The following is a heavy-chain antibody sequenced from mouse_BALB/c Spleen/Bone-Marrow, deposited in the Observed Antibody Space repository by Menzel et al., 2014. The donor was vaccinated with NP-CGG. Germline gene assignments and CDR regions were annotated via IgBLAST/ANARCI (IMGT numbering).Heavy chain of an antibody. CDR3: ARRGWFYAMDY. CDR1: GFTFSDYY. J-gene: IGHJ4*01. Sequence: EVKLMESGGGLVQPRGSLKLSCATSGFTFSDYYMYWVRQTPEKRLEWVAYISNGGGSTYYPDTVKGRFTISRDNAKNTLYLQMSRLKSEDTAMYYCARRGWFYAMDYWGQGTSVTVSS. V-gene: IGHV5-12*02. CDR2: ISNGGGST. D-gene: IGHD3-3*01.